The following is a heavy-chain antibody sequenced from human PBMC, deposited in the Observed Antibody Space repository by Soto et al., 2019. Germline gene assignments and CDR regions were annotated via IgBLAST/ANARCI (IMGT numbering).Heavy chain of an antibody. V-gene: IGHV1-24*01. CDR1: GYTLTELS. J-gene: IGHJ4*02. CDR3: ATVYYYDSSGYYYLDY. D-gene: IGHD3-22*01. CDR2: FDPEDGET. Sequence: ASVKVSCKVSGYTLTELSMHGVRQAPGKGLEWMGGFDPEDGETIYAQKFQGRVTMTEDTSTDTAYMELSSLRSEDTAVYYCATVYYYDSSGYYYLDYWCQGTLVTVSS.